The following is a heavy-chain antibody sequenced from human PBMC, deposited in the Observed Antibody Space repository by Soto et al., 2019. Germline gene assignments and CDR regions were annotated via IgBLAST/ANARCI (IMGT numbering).Heavy chain of an antibody. CDR1: GDTFTGYY. CDR2: IIPIFGTA. V-gene: IGHV1-69*06. Sequence: SVKVSCKACGDTFTGYYMHWVRQAPEQGLEWMGGIIPIFGTANYAQKFQGRVTITADNSRNTLYLQTSSLRHEDTAVYYCAKDGGPAYCNSPGCSAEHFDYWGRGTHVTVSS. D-gene: IGHD2-2*01. J-gene: IGHJ4*02. CDR3: AKDGGPAYCNSPGCSAEHFDY.